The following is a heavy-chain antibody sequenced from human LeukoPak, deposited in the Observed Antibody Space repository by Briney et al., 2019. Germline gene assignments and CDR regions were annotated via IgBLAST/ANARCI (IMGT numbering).Heavy chain of an antibody. CDR3: ARLSRDDAFDI. V-gene: IGHV3-21*01. D-gene: IGHD2-2*01. CDR1: GFTFSSYS. CDR2: ISSSSSYI. J-gene: IGHJ3*02. Sequence: GGSLRLSCAASGFTFSSYSMNWVRQAPWKGLEWVSSISSSSSYIYYADSVKGRFTISRDNAKNSLYLQMNSLRAEDTAVYYCARLSRDDAFDIWGQGTMVTVSS.